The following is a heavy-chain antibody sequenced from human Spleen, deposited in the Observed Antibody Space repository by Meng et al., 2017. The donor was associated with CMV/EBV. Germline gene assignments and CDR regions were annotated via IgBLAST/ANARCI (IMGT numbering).Heavy chain of an antibody. J-gene: IGHJ4*02. CDR3: ARGGDYDFWSGYWVGGNGFDS. V-gene: IGHV3-66*01. D-gene: IGHD3-3*01. CDR2: IYSGGST. CDR1: GFAVSSNY. Sequence: GGSLRLSCASSGFAVSSNYMSWVRQAPGKGPEWVSVIYSGGSTYYADSVKGRFTISRDSFTNTLYLQMNSLRAEDTAVYYCARGGDYDFWSGYWVGGNGFDSWGQGTLVTVSS.